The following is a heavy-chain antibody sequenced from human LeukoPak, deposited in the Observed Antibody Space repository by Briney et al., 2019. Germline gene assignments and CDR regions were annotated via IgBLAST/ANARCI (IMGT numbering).Heavy chain of an antibody. V-gene: IGHV1-18*01. CDR3: ARAGSTSLKKFFDY. J-gene: IGHJ4*02. D-gene: IGHD2-2*01. Sequence: QKFQGRVTMTTDTSTSTVYMELRSLRSDDTAVYYCARAGSTSLKKFFDYWGQGTLVTVSS.